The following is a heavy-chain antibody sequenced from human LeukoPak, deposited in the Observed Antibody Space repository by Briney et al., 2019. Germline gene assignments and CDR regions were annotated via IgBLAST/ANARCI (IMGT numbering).Heavy chain of an antibody. CDR2: ISSSGSHT. CDR3: ARDLYYYGSGSYYDVFDV. CDR1: GFSFSDYY. J-gene: IGHJ3*01. Sequence: GGSLRLSCVASGFSFSDYYMSWIRQAPGKGLEWVSYISSSGSHTNYADSVTGRFTISRNNAKKSLHLQMNSLRSDDTAIYYCARDLYYYGSGSYYDVFDVWGQGTMVTVSS. D-gene: IGHD3-10*01. V-gene: IGHV3-11*05.